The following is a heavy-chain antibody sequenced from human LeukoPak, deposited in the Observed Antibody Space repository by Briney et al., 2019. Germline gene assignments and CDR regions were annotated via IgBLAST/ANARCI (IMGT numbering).Heavy chain of an antibody. CDR2: VSGSGGST. V-gene: IGHV3-23*01. J-gene: IGHJ6*02. Sequence: PGGSLRLSCAASGFTFSSYAMSWVRQAPGKGLEWVSAVSGSGGSTYYADSVKGRFTISRDNSKNTLYLQMNSLRAEDTAVYYCATRGLEWLGYYGMDVWGQGTTVTVSS. D-gene: IGHD3-3*01. CDR1: GFTFSSYA. CDR3: ATRGLEWLGYYGMDV.